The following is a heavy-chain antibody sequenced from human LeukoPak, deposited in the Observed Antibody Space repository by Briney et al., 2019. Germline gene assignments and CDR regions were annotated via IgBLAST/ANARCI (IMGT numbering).Heavy chain of an antibody. Sequence: SGXXXXXYXXNXVRQAPGXGLXXXSYISSSGSTIYYADSVKGRFTISRXXXKNSLYLQMNSLRDEDTAVYYXXXXXXXXXXLGPTYMDVWGKGTTVTVSS. CDR2: ISSSGSTI. V-gene: IGHV3-48*02. CDR3: XXXXXXXXXLGPTYMDV. D-gene: IGHD3-3*02. J-gene: IGHJ6*03. CDR1: GXXXXXYX.